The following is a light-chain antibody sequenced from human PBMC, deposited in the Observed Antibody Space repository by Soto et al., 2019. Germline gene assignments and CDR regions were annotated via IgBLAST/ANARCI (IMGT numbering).Light chain of an antibody. V-gene: IGKV1-5*01. CDR2: DAS. J-gene: IGKJ1*01. CDR3: QQYNSYSRT. Sequence: DIQMTQSPSTLSASVGDRVTVTCRASQSINNWLAWYQQKPGKAPKLLIYDASSLQIGVPSRFTGRGSGTEFTLTISSLQPDDFATYYCQQYNSYSRTFDQGTKVEIK. CDR1: QSINNW.